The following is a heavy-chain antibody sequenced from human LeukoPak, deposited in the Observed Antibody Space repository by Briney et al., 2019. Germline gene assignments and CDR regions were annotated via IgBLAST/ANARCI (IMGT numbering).Heavy chain of an antibody. D-gene: IGHD4-17*01. CDR2: ISGSGGST. CDR1: GFTFSSYA. Sequence: PGGSLRLSCAASGFTFSSYAMSWVRQASGKGLEWVSAISGSGGSTSYADSVKGRFTISRDNSKNTLYLQMNSLRAEDTAVYYCAKVLGTVTTGYFDYWGQGTLVTVSS. V-gene: IGHV3-23*01. CDR3: AKVLGTVTTGYFDY. J-gene: IGHJ4*02.